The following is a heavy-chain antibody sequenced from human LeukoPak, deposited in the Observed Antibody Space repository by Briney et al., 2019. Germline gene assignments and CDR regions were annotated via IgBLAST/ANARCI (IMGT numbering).Heavy chain of an antibody. CDR2: IYTSGST. V-gene: IGHV4-61*02. CDR3: ARAQHGSLLYGPHAFDI. CDR1: GGSISSGSYY. D-gene: IGHD4-17*01. Sequence: PSQTLSLTCTVSGGSISSGSYYWSWIRQPAGKGPEWIGRIYTSGSTNYNPSLKSRVTISVDTSMNQFSLKLSSVTAADTAVYYCARAQHGSLLYGPHAFDIWGQGTMVTVSS. J-gene: IGHJ3*02.